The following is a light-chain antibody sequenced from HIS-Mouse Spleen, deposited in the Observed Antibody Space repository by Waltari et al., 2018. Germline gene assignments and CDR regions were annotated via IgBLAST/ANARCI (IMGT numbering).Light chain of an antibody. CDR2: EDS. CDR1: ALPKKY. Sequence: SYELTQPPSVSVSPGQTARITCSGDALPKKYAYWYQQKSGQAPVLVIYEDSKRPSGIPERFSGSNSGNTATLTISGTQAMDEADYYCAAWDDSLSGPVFGGGTKLTVL. V-gene: IGLV3-10*01. CDR3: AAWDDSLSGPV. J-gene: IGLJ3*02.